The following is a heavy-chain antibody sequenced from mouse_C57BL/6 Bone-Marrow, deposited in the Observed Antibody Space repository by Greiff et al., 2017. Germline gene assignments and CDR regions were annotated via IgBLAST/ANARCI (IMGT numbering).Heavy chain of an antibody. J-gene: IGHJ2*01. CDR1: GYTFTSYG. Sequence: LVESGAELARPGASVKLSCKASGYTFTSYGISWVKQRTGQGLEWIGEIYPRSGNTYYNEKFKGKATLTADKSSSTAYMGLRSLTSEDSAVYFCAREGLGRYYFDYWGQGTTLTVSS. CDR3: AREGLGRYYFDY. CDR2: IYPRSGNT. D-gene: IGHD4-1*01. V-gene: IGHV1-81*01.